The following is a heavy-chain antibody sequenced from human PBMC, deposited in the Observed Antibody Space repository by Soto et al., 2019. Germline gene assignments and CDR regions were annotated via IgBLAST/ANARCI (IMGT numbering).Heavy chain of an antibody. CDR3: ARRIVVVTALDY. CDR2: INAGNGNT. V-gene: IGHV1-3*05. Sequence: QVQLVQSGAEEKKPGASVKVSCKASGYTFTSYAMHWVRQAPGQRLEWMGWINAGNGNTKYSQKFQGRVTMTRHTSASTASMELSSLRSEDTAVYYCARRIVVVTALDYWGQGTLVTVSS. D-gene: IGHD2-21*02. CDR1: GYTFTSYA. J-gene: IGHJ4*02.